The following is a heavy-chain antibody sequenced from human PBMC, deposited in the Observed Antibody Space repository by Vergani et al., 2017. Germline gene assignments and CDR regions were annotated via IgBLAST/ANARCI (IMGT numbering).Heavy chain of an antibody. CDR2: ISAYNGNT. CDR3: ATIGYCSSTSCYRRVYYYYYMDV. CDR1: GYTFTSYG. V-gene: IGHV1-18*04. Sequence: QVQLVQSGAEVKKPGASVKVSCKASGYTFTSYGISWVRQAPGQGLEWMGWISAYNGNTNYAQKLQGSVTMTTDTSTSTAYMELRSLRSEDTAVYYCATIGYCSSTSCYRRVYYYYYMDVWGKGTTVTVSS. D-gene: IGHD2-2*02. J-gene: IGHJ6*03.